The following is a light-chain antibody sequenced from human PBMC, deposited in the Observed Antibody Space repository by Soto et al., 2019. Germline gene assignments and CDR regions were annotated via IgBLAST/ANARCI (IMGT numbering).Light chain of an antibody. Sequence: EIVLTQSPGTLSLSPGERATLSCRASQSVSSSYLAWYQQNRGQAPRLLIYGASSRATGIPDRFSGRGSGTDFTLTISRLEPEDFAVYYCQQYGSSPRTFGQGTKVEIK. J-gene: IGKJ1*01. CDR2: GAS. CDR1: QSVSSSY. CDR3: QQYGSSPRT. V-gene: IGKV3-20*01.